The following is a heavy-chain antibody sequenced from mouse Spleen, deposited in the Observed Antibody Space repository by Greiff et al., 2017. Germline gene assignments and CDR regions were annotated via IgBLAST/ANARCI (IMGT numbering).Heavy chain of an antibody. CDR2: ISGGGSYT. CDR3: ASDGSLDY. CDR1: GFTFSSYG. J-gene: IGHJ2*01. Sequence: EVQGVESGGGLVKPGGSLKLSCAASGFTFSSYGMSWVRQTPEKRLEWVATISGGGSYTYYPDSVKGRFTISRDNAKNNLYLQMSSLRSEDTALYYCASDGSLDYWGQGTTLTVSS. D-gene: IGHD2-3*01. V-gene: IGHV5-9-2*01.